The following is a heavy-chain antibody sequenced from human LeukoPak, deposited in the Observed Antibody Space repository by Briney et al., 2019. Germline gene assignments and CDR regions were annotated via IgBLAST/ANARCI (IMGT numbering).Heavy chain of an antibody. D-gene: IGHD6-13*01. Sequence: SETLSLTCSVSGVSTYSSTYYWAWIRQPPGKGLEFIGSIYYNEDTFHNPSLKSRLTISVDTSANLFSLRLTSVTAADTATYCARQLAAGNDGFDVWGQGTVVTVSS. V-gene: IGHV4-39*01. J-gene: IGHJ3*01. CDR3: ARQLAAGNDGFDV. CDR2: IYYNEDT. CDR1: GVSTYSSTYY.